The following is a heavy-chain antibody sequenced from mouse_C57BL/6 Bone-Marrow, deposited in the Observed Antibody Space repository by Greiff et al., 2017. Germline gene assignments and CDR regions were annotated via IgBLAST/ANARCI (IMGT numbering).Heavy chain of an antibody. V-gene: IGHV1-81*01. CDR3: ARGEFITTVVAPDY. D-gene: IGHD1-1*01. CDR2: IYPRSGNT. J-gene: IGHJ2*01. Sequence: VQLQQSGAELARPGASVKLSCKASGYTFTSYGISWVKQRTGQGLEWIGEIYPRSGNTYYNEKFKGKATLTADKSSSTAYMELRSLTSEDSAVYFCARGEFITTVVAPDYWGQGTTLTVSS. CDR1: GYTFTSYG.